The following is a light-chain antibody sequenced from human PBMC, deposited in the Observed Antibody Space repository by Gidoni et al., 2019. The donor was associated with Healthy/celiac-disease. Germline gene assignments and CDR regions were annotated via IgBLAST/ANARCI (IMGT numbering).Light chain of an antibody. CDR3: QQSYSTPRT. Sequence: DIQMNQPPSSLSASVGDRVTITCRASQSISSYLNWYQQKPGKAPKLLIYAASSLQSGVPSRFSGSGSGTDFTLTISSLQPEDFATYYCQQSYSTPRTFXQXTKVEIK. J-gene: IGKJ1*01. CDR1: QSISSY. CDR2: AAS. V-gene: IGKV1-39*01.